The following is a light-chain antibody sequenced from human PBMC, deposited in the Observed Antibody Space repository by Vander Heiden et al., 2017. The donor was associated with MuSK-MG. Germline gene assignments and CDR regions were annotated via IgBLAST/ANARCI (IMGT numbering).Light chain of an antibody. CDR2: AAS. V-gene: IGKV3-20*01. J-gene: IGKJ3*01. CDR1: QSVISSY. CDR3: QQVGCSPGLI. Sequence: EIVLTQSPGTLSLSPGERATLSCRASQSVISSYLAWYQQKPCLVPRLLIYAASSRATGIPDRFSGSGYGTDFTLTISRLDPEDFAVYYCQQVGCSPGLIFGPGTKVDIK.